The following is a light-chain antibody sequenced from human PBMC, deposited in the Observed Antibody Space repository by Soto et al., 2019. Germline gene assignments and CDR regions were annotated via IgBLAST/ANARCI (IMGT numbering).Light chain of an antibody. J-gene: IGKJ3*01. Sequence: EIVLTQSPGSLSLSPGDRATLSCRASQSVINNYLAWYQQKPGQAPRLLIFGTSSRATGIPDRFSGSGSGTDFTLTISRLEPEDVAVYFWQQYGSAPGLFTFGPGTKVEIK. CDR2: GTS. CDR1: QSVINNY. V-gene: IGKV3-20*01. CDR3: QQYGSAPGLFT.